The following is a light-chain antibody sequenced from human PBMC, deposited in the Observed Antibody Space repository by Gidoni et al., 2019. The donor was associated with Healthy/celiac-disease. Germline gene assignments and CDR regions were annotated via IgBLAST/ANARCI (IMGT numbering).Light chain of an antibody. CDR3: SSYTSSSTTRV. V-gene: IGLV2-14*03. CDR1: SSDVGGYNY. Sequence: QSALTQPDPVSGSPGQSITISCTGTSSDVGGYNYFSWYQQHPGKAPKLMIYDVSNRPSGVSNRFSGSKSGNTASLTISGLQAEDEADYYCSSYTSSSTTRVSGGGTKLTVL. J-gene: IGLJ2*01. CDR2: DVS.